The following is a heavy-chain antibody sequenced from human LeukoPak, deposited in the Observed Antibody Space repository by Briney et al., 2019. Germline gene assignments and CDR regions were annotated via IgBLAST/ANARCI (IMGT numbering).Heavy chain of an antibody. V-gene: IGHV3-48*03. CDR1: GFTFSSYE. CDR3: AGVTGYSYGYYMDV. D-gene: IGHD5-18*01. Sequence: GGSLRLSCAASGFTFSSYEMNWVRQALGKGLEWVSYISSSGSTIYYADSVKGRFTISRDNAKNSLYLQMNSLRAEDTAVYYCAGVTGYSYGYYMDVWGKGTTVTISS. J-gene: IGHJ6*03. CDR2: ISSSGSTI.